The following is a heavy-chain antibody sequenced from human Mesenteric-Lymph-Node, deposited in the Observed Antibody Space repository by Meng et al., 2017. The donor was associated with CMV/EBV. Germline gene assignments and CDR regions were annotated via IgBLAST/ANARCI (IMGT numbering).Heavy chain of an antibody. V-gene: IGHV3-23*01. CDR1: GFTFSTYA. J-gene: IGHJ5*02. CDR3: AREEPGGAVTMDL. CDR2: ISGSGGNT. D-gene: IGHD5-24*01. Sequence: GGSLRLSCVASGFTFSTYAMYWVRQAPGKGLEWVSGISGSGGNTYSADSVKGRFTTSRDNAKASLYLQMDSLRTEDTAVYYCAREEPGGAVTMDLWGQGTLVTVSS.